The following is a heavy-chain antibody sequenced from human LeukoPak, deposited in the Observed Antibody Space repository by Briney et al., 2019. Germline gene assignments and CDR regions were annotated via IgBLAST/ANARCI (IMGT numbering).Heavy chain of an antibody. D-gene: IGHD2-15*01. Sequence: GESLKISCKGSGYTFANHWLAWVLQMPRKGLEWMGRVHPGDHDARYSPSFQGQVAVSVDKSTSAAYLEWGFLKASDTFFFSSRRRHTRCTGGTCKSYYFDSWGQGTLVTVSS. CDR1: GYTFANHW. J-gene: IGHJ4*02. CDR3: RRRHTRCTGGTCKSYYFDS. CDR2: VHPGDHDA. V-gene: IGHV5-51*01.